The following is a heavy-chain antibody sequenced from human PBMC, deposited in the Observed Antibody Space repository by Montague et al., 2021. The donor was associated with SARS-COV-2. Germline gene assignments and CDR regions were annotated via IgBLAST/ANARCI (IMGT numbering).Heavy chain of an antibody. V-gene: IGHV4-30-4*08. CDR2: IYYSGST. Sequence: TLSLTCTVSGGSISSSSYYWGWIRQAPGKGLEWIGYIYYSGSTYYXXXLKSRVTISVDTSKNQFSLKLSSVTAADTAVYYCARDIGVGGSTYYYYGMDVWGQGTTVTVSS. CDR3: ARDIGVGGSTYYYYGMDV. CDR1: GGSISSSSYY. J-gene: IGHJ6*02. D-gene: IGHD6-13*01.